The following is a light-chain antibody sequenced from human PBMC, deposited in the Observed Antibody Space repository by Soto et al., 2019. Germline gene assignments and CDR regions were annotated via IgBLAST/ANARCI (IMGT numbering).Light chain of an antibody. V-gene: IGKV1-39*01. CDR1: QTIRSN. Sequence: DIQMTQSPSSLSASVGDRVSITCRASQTIRSNVNWFQQKPGEVPKILIYGASTLQSGVPSRFSGSGTATDFTLTISNVQPEDFATYYCQQSYDHPLTFGQGTRLEI. J-gene: IGKJ5*01. CDR2: GAS. CDR3: QQSYDHPLT.